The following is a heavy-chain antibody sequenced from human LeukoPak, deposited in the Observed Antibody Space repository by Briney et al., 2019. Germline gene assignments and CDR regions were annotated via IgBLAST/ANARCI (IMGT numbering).Heavy chain of an antibody. Sequence: LETLSLTCTVSGGSISSYYWSWIRQPPGKGLEWIGYIYYSGSTNYNPSLKSRVTISVDTSKNQFSLKLSSVTAADTAVYYCARARIPDFWSGYSLAGYMDVWGKGTTVTVSS. V-gene: IGHV4-59*01. CDR2: IYYSGST. CDR3: ARARIPDFWSGYSLAGYMDV. CDR1: GGSISSYY. D-gene: IGHD3-3*01. J-gene: IGHJ6*03.